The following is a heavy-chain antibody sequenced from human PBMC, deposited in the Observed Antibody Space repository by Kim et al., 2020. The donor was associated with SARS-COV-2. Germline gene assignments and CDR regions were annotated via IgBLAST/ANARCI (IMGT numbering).Heavy chain of an antibody. J-gene: IGHJ4*02. Sequence: GESLKISCKGSGYSFTSYWIGWVRQMPGKGLEWMGIIYPGDSDTRYSPSFQGQVTISADKSISTAYLQWSSLKASDTAMYYCARPPSRRDGYNFDYWAREPWSPSPQ. V-gene: IGHV5-51*01. CDR3: ARPPSRRDGYNFDY. D-gene: IGHD5-12*01. CDR1: GYSFTSYW. CDR2: IYPGDSDT.